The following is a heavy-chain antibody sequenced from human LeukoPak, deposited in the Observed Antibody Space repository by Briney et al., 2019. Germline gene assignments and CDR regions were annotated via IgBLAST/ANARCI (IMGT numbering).Heavy chain of an antibody. CDR3: ASVTVSGSGWLLDY. J-gene: IGHJ4*02. D-gene: IGHD6-19*01. Sequence: PSETLSLTCTVSGGSISSYDWSWIRQPPGKGLEWIGYIYYSGGTNYNPSLKSRVTISLDTSKNQFSLKLSSVTAADTAVYYCASVTVSGSGWLLDYWGQGSLVTVAS. V-gene: IGHV4-59*01. CDR1: GGSISSYD. CDR2: IYYSGGT.